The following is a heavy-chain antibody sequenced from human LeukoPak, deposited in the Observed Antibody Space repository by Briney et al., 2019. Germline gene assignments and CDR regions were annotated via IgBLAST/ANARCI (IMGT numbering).Heavy chain of an antibody. CDR3: ARGPRYSGSYGY. V-gene: IGHV1-8*01. D-gene: IGHD1-26*01. CDR2: MNPNSGNT. Sequence: GASVKVSCKASGYIFTSYDINWVRQATGQGLEWMGWMNPNSGNTGYAQKFQGRVTMTRNTSISTAYMELSSLRSEDTAVYYCARGPRYSGSYGYWGQGTRVTVSS. J-gene: IGHJ4*02. CDR1: GYIFTSYD.